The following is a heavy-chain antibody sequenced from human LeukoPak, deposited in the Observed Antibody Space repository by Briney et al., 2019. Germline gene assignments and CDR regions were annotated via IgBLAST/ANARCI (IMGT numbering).Heavy chain of an antibody. J-gene: IGHJ6*02. CDR1: GFTFSSYG. CDR3: AKDRVVVAANSSYYYYGMDV. V-gene: IGHV3-30*18. Sequence: GRSLRLSCAASGFTFSSYGMHWVRQAPGKGLEWVAVISYDGSNKYYADSVKGRFTISRDNSKNTLYLQMNSLRAEDTAVYYCAKDRVVVAANSSYYYYGMDVWGQGTTVTVSS. D-gene: IGHD2-15*01. CDR2: ISYDGSNK.